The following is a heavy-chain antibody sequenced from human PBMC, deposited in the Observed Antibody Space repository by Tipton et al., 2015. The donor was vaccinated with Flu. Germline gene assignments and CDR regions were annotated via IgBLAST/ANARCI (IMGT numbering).Heavy chain of an antibody. D-gene: IGHD3-16*01. J-gene: IGHJ4*02. Sequence: SLRLSCAASGFTFSSYSMNWVRQAPGKGLEWVSAISGSGGSTYYADSVKGRFTISRDNSKNTLYLQMNSLRAEDTAVYYCAKDGGEAHHTDYWGQGTLVTVSS. CDR2: ISGSGGST. CDR3: AKDGGEAHHTDY. CDR1: GFTFSSYS. V-gene: IGHV3-23*01.